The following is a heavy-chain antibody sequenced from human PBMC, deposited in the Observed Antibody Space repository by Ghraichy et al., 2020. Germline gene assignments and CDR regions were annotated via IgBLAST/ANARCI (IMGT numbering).Heavy chain of an antibody. CDR1: GYTFTSYD. CDR2: MNPNSGNT. Sequence: ASVKVSCKASGYTFTSYDINWVRQAIGQGLEWMGWMNPNSGNTGYAQKFQGRVTMTRNTSISTAYMELSSLRSEDTAVYYCARGGGVLRYFDWFVYGMDVWGQGTTVTVSS. CDR3: ARGGGVLRYFDWFVYGMDV. J-gene: IGHJ6*02. D-gene: IGHD3-9*01. V-gene: IGHV1-8*01.